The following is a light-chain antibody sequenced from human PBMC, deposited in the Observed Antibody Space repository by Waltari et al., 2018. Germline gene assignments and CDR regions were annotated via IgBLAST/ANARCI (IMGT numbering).Light chain of an antibody. CDR1: KLGDKY. CDR2: QDN. V-gene: IGLV3-1*01. J-gene: IGLJ2*01. CDR3: LTWDSSTVV. Sequence: SYELTQRPSVSVSPGQTASITCSGDKLGDKYASWYQRKPGQSPVMVIYQDNKRPSGIPGRFSGSNSGNTATLTISGTQAMDEADYYCLTWDSSTVVFGGGTKLTVL.